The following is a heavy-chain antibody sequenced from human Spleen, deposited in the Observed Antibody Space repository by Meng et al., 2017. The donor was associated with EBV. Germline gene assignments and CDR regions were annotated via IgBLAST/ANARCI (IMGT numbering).Heavy chain of an antibody. Sequence: QAEVRESGPGMVKPSGTLVLTVAVSGGSITSDNWWTWVRQPPGKGLEWIGEIFHSGSTNYNPSLKSRVTMSVDKSKNQFSLNLRSVTAADTAVYYCAILWAPVDYWGQGALVTVSS. CDR3: AILWAPVDY. D-gene: IGHD3-16*01. CDR2: IFHSGST. V-gene: IGHV4-4*02. J-gene: IGHJ4*02. CDR1: GGSITSDNW.